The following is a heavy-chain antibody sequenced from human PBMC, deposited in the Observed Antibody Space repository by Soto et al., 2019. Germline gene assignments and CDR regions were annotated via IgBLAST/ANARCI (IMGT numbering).Heavy chain of an antibody. Sequence: SGPRLVNPTQTLTLTCTFSGFSLSTIGVGVGWIRQPPGKALEWLALIYWDDDKRYSPSLKSRLTITKDTSKNQVVLTMTNMDPVDTATYYCAHSRKRIAAAGSMAVGGQGTTVTV. V-gene: IGHV2-5*02. CDR1: GFSLSTIGVG. CDR3: AHSRKRIAAAGSMAV. J-gene: IGHJ6*02. CDR2: IYWDDDK. D-gene: IGHD6-13*01.